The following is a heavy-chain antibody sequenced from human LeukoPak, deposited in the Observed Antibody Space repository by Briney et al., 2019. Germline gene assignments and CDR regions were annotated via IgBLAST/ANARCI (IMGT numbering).Heavy chain of an antibody. CDR2: ISSSGSTI. V-gene: IGHV3-48*03. CDR3: AELGITMIGGV. CDR1: GFTFSSHE. J-gene: IGHJ6*04. D-gene: IGHD3-10*02. Sequence: GGSLRLSRAASGFTFSSHEMNWVRQAPGKGLEWVSYISSSGSTIYYADSVKGRFTISRDNAKNSLYLQMNSLRAEDTAVYYCAELGITMIGGVWGKGTTVTISS.